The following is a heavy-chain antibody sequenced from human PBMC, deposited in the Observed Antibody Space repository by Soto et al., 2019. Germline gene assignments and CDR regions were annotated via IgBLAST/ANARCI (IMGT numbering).Heavy chain of an antibody. Sequence: QVQLVQSGAEVKKPGSSVKVSCKASGGTFSSYTISWVRQAPGQGLEWMGRIIPILGIANYAQKFQGRVTITXXKXTXXAYMELSSLRSEDTAVYYCARDDYGGNSVVYWFDPWGQGTLVTVSS. CDR2: IIPILGIA. D-gene: IGHD4-17*01. CDR1: GGTFSSYT. V-gene: IGHV1-69*08. J-gene: IGHJ5*02. CDR3: ARDDYGGNSVVYWFDP.